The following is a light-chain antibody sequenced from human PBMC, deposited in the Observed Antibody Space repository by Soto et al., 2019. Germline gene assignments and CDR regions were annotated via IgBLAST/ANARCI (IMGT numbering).Light chain of an antibody. V-gene: IGKV3-20*01. J-gene: IGKJ1*01. Sequence: IVLTQSPGTLSVSPVERVSLSCRASQSIYDKLAWYQQKPGQAPRLLIYGASNRATGIPDRFSGSGSGTDFTLTISRLEPEDFAVYYCQQYGSSGTFGQGTKVDI. CDR1: QSIYDK. CDR2: GAS. CDR3: QQYGSSGT.